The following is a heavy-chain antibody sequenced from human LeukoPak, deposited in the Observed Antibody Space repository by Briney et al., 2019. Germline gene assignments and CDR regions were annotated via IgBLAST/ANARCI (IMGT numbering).Heavy chain of an antibody. D-gene: IGHD3-3*01. V-gene: IGHV4-4*07. J-gene: IGHJ4*02. CDR3: ATWGQKMYYDFWSGYHSVDY. CDR2: IYSGGDT. Sequence: PSETLSLTCTVSHGSINNYHWSWIRQSAGKGLEWIGRIYSGGDTNYNPSLKSRVTMSVDTSKNQFSLKLSSVTAADTAVYYCATWGQKMYYDFWSGYHSVDYWGQGTWSPSPQ. CDR1: HGSINNYH.